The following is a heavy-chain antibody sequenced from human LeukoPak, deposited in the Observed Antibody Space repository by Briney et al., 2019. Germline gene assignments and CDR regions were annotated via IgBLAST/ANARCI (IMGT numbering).Heavy chain of an antibody. CDR2: FDPEDDER. V-gene: IGHV1-24*01. Sequence: SSVKVSCKVSGYILTELSMHWVRQAPGKGREWMGGFDPEDDERIYSQKLQGRVTMTEHTSTDTAYMELSSLRSGDTAVYYCATETTAGTLDYWGQGTLVTVSS. CDR3: ATETTAGTLDY. CDR1: GYILTELS. J-gene: IGHJ4*02. D-gene: IGHD6-13*01.